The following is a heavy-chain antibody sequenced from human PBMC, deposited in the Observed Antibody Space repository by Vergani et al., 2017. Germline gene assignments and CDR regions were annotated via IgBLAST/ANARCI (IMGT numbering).Heavy chain of an antibody. CDR2: INPSGGHT. CDR1: GYTFSNYY. CDR3: ARGDYGILTGYRY. J-gene: IGHJ4*02. Sequence: QVQVVQSGAEVKKSGASVKVSCKTSGYTFSNYYMHWVRQAPGRGLEWMGIINPSGGHTNYAQKFQGRVTMTRDTSTSTVYMELSSLRSEDTALYYCARGDYGILTGYRYWGQGTLVTVSA. V-gene: IGHV1-46*03. D-gene: IGHD3-9*01.